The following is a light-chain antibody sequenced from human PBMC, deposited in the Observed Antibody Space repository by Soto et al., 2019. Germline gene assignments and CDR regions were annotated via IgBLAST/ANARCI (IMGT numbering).Light chain of an antibody. Sequence: DIQMTQSPSSLSASVGDRVTITCRASQSISRYLNWYQQNPGKAPKLLIYAASSLQSGVPSRFSGSGSGTEFTLTISRLQPDDVATYYCLQYSSHSWTFGQGTKV. CDR1: QSISRY. CDR2: AAS. J-gene: IGKJ1*01. CDR3: LQYSSHSWT. V-gene: IGKV1-39*01.